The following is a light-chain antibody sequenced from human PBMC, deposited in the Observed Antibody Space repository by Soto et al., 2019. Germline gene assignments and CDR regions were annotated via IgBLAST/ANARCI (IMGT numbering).Light chain of an antibody. CDR2: KDN. J-gene: IGLJ1*01. CDR3: QAWDTSTAV. CDR1: KLGDEY. Sequence: SYELTQPPSVSVSPGQTANITCSGDKLGDEYVYWYQQKSGQSPVLVMYKDNNRPSGIPERFSGSNSGNTATLTISGTQAMDEADYYCQAWDTSTAVFGTGTKVTVL. V-gene: IGLV3-1*01.